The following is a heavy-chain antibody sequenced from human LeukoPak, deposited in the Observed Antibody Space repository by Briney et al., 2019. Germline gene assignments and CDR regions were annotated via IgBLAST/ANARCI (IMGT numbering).Heavy chain of an antibody. V-gene: IGHV3-23*01. J-gene: IGHJ4*02. CDR1: GFTFTTNA. CDR3: ARTREQWQVLDY. Sequence: GGSLRLSCAASGFTFTTNAMSWVRQAPGKGLEWVSAVSGSGGDTYYAGSVKGRFTISRDNSKNMVFLQMNSLNAEDTAVYYCARTREQWQVLDYWGQGTLVTVSS. CDR2: VSGSGGDT. D-gene: IGHD6-19*01.